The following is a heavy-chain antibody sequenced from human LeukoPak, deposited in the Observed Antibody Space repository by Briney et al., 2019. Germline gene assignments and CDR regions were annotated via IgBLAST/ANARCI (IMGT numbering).Heavy chain of an antibody. D-gene: IGHD3-10*01. CDR2: MNPNSGNT. CDR3: ARNRMVRGVISWFDP. V-gene: IGHV1-8*01. CDR1: GYTFTSYD. J-gene: IGHJ5*02. Sequence: ASVKVSCKASGYTFTSYDINWVRQATGQGLEWMGWMNPNSGNTGYAQKFQGRVTMTRNTSISTAYMELSSLRSEDTAVYYCARNRMVRGVISWFDPWGRGTLVTVSS.